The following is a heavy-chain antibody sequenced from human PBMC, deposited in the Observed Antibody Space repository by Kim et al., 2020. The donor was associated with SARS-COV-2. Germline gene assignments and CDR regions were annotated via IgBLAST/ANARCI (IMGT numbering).Heavy chain of an antibody. CDR2: IWYDGTNK. V-gene: IGHV3-33*01. D-gene: IGHD1-7*01. CDR1: GFTFSTSG. Sequence: GGSLRLSCAASGFTFSTSGMHWVRQAPGKGLEWVAVIWYDGTNKYYADSVKGRFTISRDNSKNTLYLQMNSLRADDTAVYYCARTGTTYWNFDLWGRGTLVTVTS. CDR3: ARTGTTYWNFDL. J-gene: IGHJ2*01.